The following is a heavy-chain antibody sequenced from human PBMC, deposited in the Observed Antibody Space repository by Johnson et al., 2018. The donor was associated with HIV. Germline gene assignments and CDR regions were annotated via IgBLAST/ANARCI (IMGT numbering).Heavy chain of an antibody. J-gene: IGHJ3*02. CDR3: AKDAAAAALRAFDN. Sequence: QMLLVESGGGVVQPGGSLRLSCAASGFTFRNYGIHWVRQAPGNGLEWAAFIRYDGSNKHYADSVKGRFTISRDNSKNTLFLQMNSLRAEDTAVYYCAKDAAAAALRAFDNWGQGTMVTVSS. CDR2: IRYDGSNK. V-gene: IGHV3-30*02. D-gene: IGHD6-13*01. CDR1: GFTFRNYG.